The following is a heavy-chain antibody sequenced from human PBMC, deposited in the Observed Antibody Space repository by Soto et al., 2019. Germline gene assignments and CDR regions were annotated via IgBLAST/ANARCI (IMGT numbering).Heavy chain of an antibody. CDR2: IIPIFGTA. Sequence: QVQLVQSGAEVKKPGSSVKVSCKASGGTFSSYAISWVRQAPGQGLEWMGGIIPIFGTANYAQKFQGRVTITADESTSTAYMALSSLRSEDTAVYYCARGGVTWRSPRTLPGMDVWGQGTTVTVSS. CDR3: ARGGVTWRSPRTLPGMDV. CDR1: GGTFSSYA. V-gene: IGHV1-69*12. D-gene: IGHD3-16*01. J-gene: IGHJ6*02.